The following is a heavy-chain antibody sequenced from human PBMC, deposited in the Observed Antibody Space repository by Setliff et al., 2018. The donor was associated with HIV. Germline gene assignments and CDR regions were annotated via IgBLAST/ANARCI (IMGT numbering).Heavy chain of an antibody. Sequence: PSETLSLTCAVSGGSISSRDWWGWVRQPPGKGLEWIASLYSTWSTYYNPSLKGRLTISAGPSKSQFSLRVASVTSADTAVYYCARRTIWGDAFDIWGQGTMVTVSS. CDR1: GGSISSRDW. V-gene: IGHV4-39*01. J-gene: IGHJ3*02. CDR2: LYSTWST. D-gene: IGHD3-3*01. CDR3: ARRTIWGDAFDI.